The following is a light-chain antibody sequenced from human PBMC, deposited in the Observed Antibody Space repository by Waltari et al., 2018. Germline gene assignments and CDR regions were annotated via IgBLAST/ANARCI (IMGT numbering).Light chain of an antibody. J-gene: IGLJ3*02. CDR3: YSAAANDRV. Sequence: SYALTPPSSVSVSPGQTARIACSGDILAKKYARWVQQKPGQAPVLVIYKDTERPSGIPDRFSGSSSGTTVTLTISGAQVEDEADYYCYSAAANDRVFGGGTKLTVL. V-gene: IGLV3-27*01. CDR1: ILAKKY. CDR2: KDT.